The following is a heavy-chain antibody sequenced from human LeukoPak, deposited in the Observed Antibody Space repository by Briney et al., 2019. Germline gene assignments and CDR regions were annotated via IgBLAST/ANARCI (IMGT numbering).Heavy chain of an antibody. CDR1: GGSFSGYY. CDR3: ARGGNWFDP. Sequence: SETLSLTCAVYGGSFSGYYWSWIRQPPGKGLEWIGEINHSGSTNYNPSLKSRVTISVDTSKNRFSLKLSSVTAADTAVYYCARGGNWFDPWGQGTLVTVSS. CDR2: INHSGST. V-gene: IGHV4-34*01. J-gene: IGHJ5*02.